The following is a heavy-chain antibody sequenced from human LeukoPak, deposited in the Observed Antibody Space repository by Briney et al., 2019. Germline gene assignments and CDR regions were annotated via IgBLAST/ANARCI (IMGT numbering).Heavy chain of an antibody. J-gene: IGHJ6*02. D-gene: IGHD3-3*01. V-gene: IGHV3-9*01. CDR3: AKDIIGGGVVSSSNNYYYGMDV. CDR2: ISWNSGSI. CDR1: GFTFDDYV. Sequence: GGSLRLSCAASGFTFDDYVMSWVRQAPGKGLEWVSGISWNSGSIAYADSVKGRFIISRDNAKNSLYLQMNSLRAEDTALYYCAKDIIGGGVVSSSNNYYYGMDVWGQGTTVTVSS.